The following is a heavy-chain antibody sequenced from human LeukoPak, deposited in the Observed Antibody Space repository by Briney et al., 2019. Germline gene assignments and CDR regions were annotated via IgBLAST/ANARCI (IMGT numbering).Heavy chain of an antibody. D-gene: IGHD1-26*01. V-gene: IGHV3-23*01. Sequence: GGSLRLSCAASGFTFGSYPMHWVRQAPGKGLEWVSGISGNGGTTFYADSAKGRFTISRDNSKNSLYLQMNSLTAEDTALYYCGKYLQTTVGANDYGPQGTLVRVPS. CDR2: ISGNGGTT. CDR3: GKYLQTTVGANDY. CDR1: GFTFGSYP. J-gene: IGHJ4*02.